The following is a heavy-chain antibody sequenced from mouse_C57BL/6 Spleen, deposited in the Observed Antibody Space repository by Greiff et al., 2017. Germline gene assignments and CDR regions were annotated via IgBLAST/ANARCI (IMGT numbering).Heavy chain of an antibody. D-gene: IGHD1-1*01. CDR3: ARSHYYGSSYWYFDV. V-gene: IGHV7-3*01. CDR2: IRNKANGYTT. J-gene: IGHJ1*03. Sequence: DVQLVESGGGLVQPGGSLSLSCAASGFTFTDYYMSWVRQPPGKALEWLGFIRNKANGYTTEYSASVKGRFTISRDNSQSILYLQMNALRAEDSATYYCARSHYYGSSYWYFDVWGTGTTVTVSS. CDR1: GFTFTDYY.